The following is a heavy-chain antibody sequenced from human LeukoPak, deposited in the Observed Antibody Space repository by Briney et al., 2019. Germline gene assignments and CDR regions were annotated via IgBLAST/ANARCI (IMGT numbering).Heavy chain of an antibody. D-gene: IGHD5-12*01. Sequence: GGSLRLSCAASGFTFSSYAMSWVRQAPGKGLEWVSAISGGGGSTYHADSVKGRFTISRDNSKNTVYLQMNSLRAEDTAVYYCAKESAERYIVATIAYWVQGTLVTVSS. V-gene: IGHV3-23*01. CDR2: ISGGGGST. CDR3: AKESAERYIVATIAY. J-gene: IGHJ4*02. CDR1: GFTFSSYA.